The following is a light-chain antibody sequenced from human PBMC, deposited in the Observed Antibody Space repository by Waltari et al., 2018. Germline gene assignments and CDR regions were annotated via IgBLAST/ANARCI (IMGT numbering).Light chain of an antibody. J-gene: IGLJ1*01. V-gene: IGLV3-21*04. CDR3: QVWDTSSDHPVV. CDR1: SIGSKG. CDR2: DDS. Sequence: SYVLTQPPSVSVAPGKTARITCGGDSIGSKGVHWYQQKPGQAPVVVIRDDSARASGIPERLSGSNSGNTATLTITGGEAGDEADYYCQVWDTSSDHPVVFGTGTEVTVL.